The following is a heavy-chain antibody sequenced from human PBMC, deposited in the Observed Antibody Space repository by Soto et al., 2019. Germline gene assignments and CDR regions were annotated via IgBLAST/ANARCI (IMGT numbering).Heavy chain of an antibody. J-gene: IGHJ3*02. CDR2: ISGSGGST. CDR1: GVTFSSYA. Sequence: EVKLWESGGGLVQPGGSLRLSCAASGVTFSSYAMSWLRQPPCKGLEWVSAISGSGGSTYYADSVKDRFTISSDNSKNTLYMQMTSLSAEYTAVYYCAKEFGDYVYDLPAFDIWGQGTMVTVSS. V-gene: IGHV3-23*01. D-gene: IGHD4-17*01. CDR3: AKEFGDYVYDLPAFDI.